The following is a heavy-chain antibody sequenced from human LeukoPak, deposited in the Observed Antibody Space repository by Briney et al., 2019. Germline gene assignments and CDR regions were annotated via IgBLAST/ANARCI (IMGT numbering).Heavy chain of an antibody. CDR1: GFTFSSYW. CDR2: IKQDGSET. V-gene: IGHV3-7*03. D-gene: IGHD3-22*01. J-gene: IGHJ4*02. CDR3: ARGFYPDRTMIVVVVDY. Sequence: GGSLRLSCAASGFTFSSYWMSWVRQAPGKGLEWVANIKQDGSETHYVDSVKGRFTISRDNAKNSLYLQMNSLRAGDTAVYYCARGFYPDRTMIVVVVDYWGQGSLVAVSS.